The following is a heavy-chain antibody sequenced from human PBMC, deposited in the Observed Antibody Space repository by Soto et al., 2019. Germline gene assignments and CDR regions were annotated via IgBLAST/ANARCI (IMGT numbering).Heavy chain of an antibody. CDR1: GFTFSSYA. CDR3: AKFVSPDYSNYGGYYYYYMDV. J-gene: IGHJ6*03. Sequence: EVQLLESGGGLVQPGGSLRLSCAASGFTFSSYAMSWVRQAPGKGLEWVSAISGSGGSTYYADSVKGRFTISRDNSKNKLYLQMNSLRAEDTAVYYCAKFVSPDYSNYGGYYYYYMDVWGKGTTVTVSS. V-gene: IGHV3-23*01. D-gene: IGHD4-4*01. CDR2: ISGSGGST.